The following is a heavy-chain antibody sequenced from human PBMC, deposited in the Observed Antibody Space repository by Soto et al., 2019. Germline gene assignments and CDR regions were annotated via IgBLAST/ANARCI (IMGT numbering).Heavy chain of an antibody. V-gene: IGHV3-53*02. CDR1: GFTVSNTY. CDR2: IYTAGGT. CDR3: ARALPVAKGGFDP. D-gene: IGHD2-2*01. Sequence: EVQLVETGGGLIQPGGSLRLSCAASGFTVSNTYMTWVRQPPGKGLECVSVIYTAGGTNYADSVKGRLIISRDNSKDTLYLKRNSLRAEDTAVYYCARALPVAKGGFDPWGQGTLVTVSS. J-gene: IGHJ5*02.